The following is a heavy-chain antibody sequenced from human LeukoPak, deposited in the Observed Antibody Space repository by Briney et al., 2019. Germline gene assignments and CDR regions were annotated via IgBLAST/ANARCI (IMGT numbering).Heavy chain of an antibody. Sequence: GGSVKVSCKASGYTFTSYGITWVRPAPGQGLDWMGWISAYKGNTNFAEKLQGRLTMNPDTYTRTVYVELRSLRSDDTAVYYCARAHSYVGYYYMDVWGKGTTVTVSS. CDR3: ARAHSYVGYYYMDV. V-gene: IGHV1-18*01. J-gene: IGHJ6*03. D-gene: IGHD5-18*01. CDR2: ISAYKGNT. CDR1: GYTFTSYG.